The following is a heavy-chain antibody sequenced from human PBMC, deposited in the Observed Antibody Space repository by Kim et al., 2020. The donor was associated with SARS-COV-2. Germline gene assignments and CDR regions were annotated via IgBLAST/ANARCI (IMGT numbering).Heavy chain of an antibody. CDR2: INSDGSST. CDR1: GFSFSDYY. CDR3: VREPST. V-gene: IGHV3-11*01. J-gene: IGHJ5*02. Sequence: GGSLRLSCAASGFSFSDYYMTWIRQAPGKGLEWVAYINSDGSSTDYADSVNGRFTISRDSAKRSVSLQMNSLTPEDTAMYYCVREPSTWGQGALGT.